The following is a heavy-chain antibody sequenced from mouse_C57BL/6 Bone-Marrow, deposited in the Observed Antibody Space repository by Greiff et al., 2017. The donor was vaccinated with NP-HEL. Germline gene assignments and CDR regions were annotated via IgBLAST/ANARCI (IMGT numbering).Heavy chain of an antibody. Sequence: QVHVKQPGAELVKPGASVKMSCKASGYTFTSYWITWVKQRPGQGLEWIGDIYPGSGSTNYNEKFKSKATLTVDTSSSTADMQLSSLTSEDSAVYYCARQWEGNWDGFAYWGQGTLVTVSA. V-gene: IGHV1-55*01. D-gene: IGHD4-1*01. CDR1: GYTFTSYW. CDR2: IYPGSGST. J-gene: IGHJ3*01. CDR3: ARQWEGNWDGFAY.